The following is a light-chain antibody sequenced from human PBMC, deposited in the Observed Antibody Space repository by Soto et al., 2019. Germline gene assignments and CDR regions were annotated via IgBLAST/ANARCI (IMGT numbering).Light chain of an antibody. V-gene: IGKV3-20*01. CDR3: QQYGSSSIT. CDR2: GAS. J-gene: IGKJ5*01. CDR1: QSVSSY. Sequence: DIVLTQSPATLSFSPGERATLSCRASQSVSSYLAWYQQKPGQAPRLLIYGASSRATGIPDRFSGSGSGTDLTLTISTLEPEDFAVYYFQQYGSSSITFGHGTRLEIX.